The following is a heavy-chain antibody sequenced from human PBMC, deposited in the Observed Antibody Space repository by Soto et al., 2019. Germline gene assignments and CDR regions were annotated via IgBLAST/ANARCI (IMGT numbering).Heavy chain of an antibody. CDR3: ARRGRGGEWLFPYYYYGMDV. CDR2: IIPIFGTA. D-gene: IGHD3-3*01. J-gene: IGHJ6*02. Sequence: ASVKVSCKASGGTFSSYAISWGRQAPGQGLGWMGGIIPIFGTANYAQKFQGRVTITADESTSTAYMELSSLRSEDTAVYYCARRGRGGEWLFPYYYYGMDVWGQGTTVTVSS. V-gene: IGHV1-69*13. CDR1: GGTFSSYA.